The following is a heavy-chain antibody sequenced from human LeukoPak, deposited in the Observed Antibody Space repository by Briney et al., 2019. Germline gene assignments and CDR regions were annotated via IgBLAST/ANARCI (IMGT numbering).Heavy chain of an antibody. CDR2: IYYSGST. Sequence: SETLSLTCTVSGGSISSYYWSWIRQPPGKGLEWIGYIYYSGSTNYNPSLKSRVTISVDTSKNQFSLKLSSVTAADTAVYYWARESGGSGSYFVPDAFDIWGQGTMVTVSS. V-gene: IGHV4-59*01. CDR1: GGSISSYY. D-gene: IGHD3-10*01. J-gene: IGHJ3*02. CDR3: ARESGGSGSYFVPDAFDI.